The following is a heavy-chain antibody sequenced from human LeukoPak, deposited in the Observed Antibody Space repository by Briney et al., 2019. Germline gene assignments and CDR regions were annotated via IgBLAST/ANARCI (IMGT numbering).Heavy chain of an antibody. J-gene: IGHJ4*02. CDR3: ARGVRWLQLSYFDY. CDR1: GGSISSYY. D-gene: IGHD5-24*01. V-gene: IGHV4-59*12. CDR2: IYYSGST. Sequence: SETLSLTCTVSGGSISSYYWSWIRQPPGKGLEWIGYIYYSGSTYYNPSLKSRVTISVDTSKNQFSLKLSSVTAADTAVYYCARGVRWLQLSYFDYWGQGTLVTVSS.